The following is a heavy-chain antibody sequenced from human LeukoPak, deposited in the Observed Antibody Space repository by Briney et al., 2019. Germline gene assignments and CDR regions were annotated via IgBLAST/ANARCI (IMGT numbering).Heavy chain of an antibody. CDR3: ATHVRGGNGFDP. D-gene: IGHD4-23*01. J-gene: IGHJ5*02. Sequence: PSETLSLTCIVSGGSISSSNSYWDWIRQPPGRGLEWIGDISHSGTINYNPSLRTRVTISADTSKNQFSLKLNSMTAADTAVYYCATHVRGGNGFDPWGQGTLITVSS. V-gene: IGHV4-39*01. CDR1: GGSISSSNSY. CDR2: ISHSGTI.